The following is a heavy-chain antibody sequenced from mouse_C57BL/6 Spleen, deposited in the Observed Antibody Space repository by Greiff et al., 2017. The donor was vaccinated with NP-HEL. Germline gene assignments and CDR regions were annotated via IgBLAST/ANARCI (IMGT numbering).Heavy chain of an antibody. Sequence: QVQLQQPGAELVKPGASVKLSCKASGYTFTSYWMQWVKQRPGQGLEWIGEIDPSDSYTNYNQKFKGQATLTVDTSSSTAYMQLSSLTSEDSAVYYCARRGSPYAMDYWGQGTSVTVSS. D-gene: IGHD1-1*01. CDR2: IDPSDSYT. CDR3: ARRGSPYAMDY. J-gene: IGHJ4*01. V-gene: IGHV1-50*01. CDR1: GYTFTSYW.